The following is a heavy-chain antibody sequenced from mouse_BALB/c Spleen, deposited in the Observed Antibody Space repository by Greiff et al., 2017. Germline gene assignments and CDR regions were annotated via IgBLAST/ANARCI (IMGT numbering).Heavy chain of an antibody. J-gene: IGHJ2*01. CDR3: AGNYGSSYFDY. Sequence: EVKLVESGPGLVKPSQSLSLTCSVTGYSITSGYYWNWIRQFPGNKLEWMGYISYDGSNNYNPSLKNRISITRDTSKNQFFLKLNSVTTEDTATYYCAGNYGSSYFDYWGQGTTLTVSS. D-gene: IGHD1-1*01. V-gene: IGHV3-6*02. CDR1: GYSITSGYY. CDR2: ISYDGSN.